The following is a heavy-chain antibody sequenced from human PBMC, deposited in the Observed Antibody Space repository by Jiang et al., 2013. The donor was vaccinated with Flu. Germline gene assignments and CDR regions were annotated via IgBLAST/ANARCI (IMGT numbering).Heavy chain of an antibody. Sequence: PGLVKPSQTLSLTCTVSGGSISSGSYYWSWIRQPAGKGLEWIGRIYTSGSTNYNPSLKSRVTISVDTSKNQFSLKLSSVTAADTAVYYCARAPGIAAEAFDIWGQGTMVTVSS. J-gene: IGHJ3*02. CDR3: ARAPGIAAEAFDI. D-gene: IGHD6-13*01. V-gene: IGHV4-61*02. CDR1: GGSISSGSYY. CDR2: IYTSGST.